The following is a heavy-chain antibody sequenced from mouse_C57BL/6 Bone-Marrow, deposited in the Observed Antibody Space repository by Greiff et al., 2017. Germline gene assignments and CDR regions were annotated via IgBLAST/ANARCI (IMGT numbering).Heavy chain of an antibody. V-gene: IGHV1-7*01. Sequence: VQLQQSGAELAKPGASVKLSCKASGYTFTSYWMHWVKQRPGQGLEWIGYINPSSGYTKYNQKFKDKATLTADKSSSTAYMQLSSLTYEDAAVYYCARQKIYYDYDDDYAMDYWGQGTSVTVSS. J-gene: IGHJ4*01. D-gene: IGHD2-4*01. CDR1: GYTFTSYW. CDR2: INPSSGYT. CDR3: ARQKIYYDYDDDYAMDY.